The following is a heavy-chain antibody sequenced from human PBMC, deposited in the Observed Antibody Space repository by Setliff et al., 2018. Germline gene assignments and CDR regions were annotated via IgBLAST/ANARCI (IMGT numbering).Heavy chain of an antibody. V-gene: IGHV4-4*07. CDR2: IYTSGST. J-gene: IGHJ3*02. CDR1: GGSISNYY. Sequence: PSETLSLTCTVSGGSISNYYWSWIRQPAGKGLEWIGRIYTSGSTNYNPSLKSRVTMSVDTSKNQFSLKLSSVTAADTAVYYCARKGISALSGAFDMWGQGTWSPSPQ. D-gene: IGHD1-26*01. CDR3: ARKGISALSGAFDM.